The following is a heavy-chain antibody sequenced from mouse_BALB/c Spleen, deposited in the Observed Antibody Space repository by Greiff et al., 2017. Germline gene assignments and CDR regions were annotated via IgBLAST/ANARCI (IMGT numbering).Heavy chain of an antibody. V-gene: IGHV5-9-4*01. CDR2: ISSGGSYT. D-gene: IGHD1-1*01. J-gene: IGHJ4*01. CDR3: ARGEYYGSSAMDY. Sequence: EVQLVESGGGLVKPGGSLKLSCAASGFTFSSYAMSWVRQSPEKRLEWVAEISSGGSYTYYPDTVPGRFPISRDNAKNPLYLEMRSLRSEDTAMYYCARGEYYGSSAMDYWGQGTSVTV. CDR1: GFTFSSYA.